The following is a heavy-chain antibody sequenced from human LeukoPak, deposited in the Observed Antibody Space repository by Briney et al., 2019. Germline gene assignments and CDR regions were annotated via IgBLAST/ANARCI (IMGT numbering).Heavy chain of an antibody. Sequence: PGGSLRLSCAASGLTFSSYGMHWVRQAPGKGLEWVAVISYDGSNKYYADSVKGRFTISRDNSKNTLYLQMNSLRAEDTAVYYCAKDLNYYGSGIRSSIDYWGQGTLVTVSS. D-gene: IGHD3-10*01. CDR3: AKDLNYYGSGIRSSIDY. CDR2: ISYDGSNK. J-gene: IGHJ4*02. V-gene: IGHV3-30*18. CDR1: GLTFSSYG.